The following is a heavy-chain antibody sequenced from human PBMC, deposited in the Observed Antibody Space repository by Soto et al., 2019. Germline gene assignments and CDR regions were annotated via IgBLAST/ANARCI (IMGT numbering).Heavy chain of an antibody. CDR3: ARDLKGETTFVYYYYYIDV. D-gene: IGHD3-16*01. J-gene: IGHJ6*03. CDR1: GVTFITYYHY. CDR2: INHRGGT. V-gene: IGHV4-34*01. Sequence: SETLSLTCAVYGVTFITYYHYWNWVRKPPGKGLEWIGEINHRGGTNYNPSLKSRVTISLDTSKNQFSLKLSSVTAADTAVYLCARDLKGETTFVYYYYYIDVWGEGTTVTVSS.